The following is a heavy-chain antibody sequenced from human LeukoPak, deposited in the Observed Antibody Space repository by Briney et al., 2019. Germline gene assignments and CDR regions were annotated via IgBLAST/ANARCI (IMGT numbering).Heavy chain of an antibody. D-gene: IGHD6-19*01. V-gene: IGHV3-23*01. J-gene: IGHJ4*02. CDR1: GFTFSSYA. Sequence: PGGSLRLPCAASGFTFSSYAMSWVRQAPGKGLEWVSAISGSGGSTYYADSVKGRFTISRDNSKNTLYLQMNSLRAEDTAVYYCAKVIAVAGIAFDYWGQGTLVTVSS. CDR3: AKVIAVAGIAFDY. CDR2: ISGSGGST.